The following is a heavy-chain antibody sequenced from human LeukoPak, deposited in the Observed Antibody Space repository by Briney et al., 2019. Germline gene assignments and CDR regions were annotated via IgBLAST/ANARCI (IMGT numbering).Heavy chain of an antibody. CDR2: IYYSGST. V-gene: IGHV4-39*07. CDR1: GGSISSSSYY. CDR3: AREGYYYDSSAVLEGRD. D-gene: IGHD3-22*01. Sequence: PSETLSLTCTVSGGSISSSSYYWGWIRQPPGKGLEWIGSIYYSGSTYYNPSLKSRVTISVDTSKNQFSLKLSSVTAADTAVYYCAREGYYYDSSAVLEGRDWGQGTLVTVSS. J-gene: IGHJ4*02.